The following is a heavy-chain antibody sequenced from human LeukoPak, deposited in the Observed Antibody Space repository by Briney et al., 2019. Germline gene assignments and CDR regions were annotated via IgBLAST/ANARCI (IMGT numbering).Heavy chain of an antibody. Sequence: ASVKVSCKASGYTFTGYYMHWVRQAPGQGLEWMGWINPSSGGTNYAQKFQGRVTMTRDTSISTAYMELSRLRSDDTAVYYCARGVGGYCSGGSCSTGAFDIWGQGTMVTVSS. CDR2: INPSSGGT. V-gene: IGHV1-2*02. D-gene: IGHD2-15*01. CDR3: ARGVGGYCSGGSCSTGAFDI. CDR1: GYTFTGYY. J-gene: IGHJ3*02.